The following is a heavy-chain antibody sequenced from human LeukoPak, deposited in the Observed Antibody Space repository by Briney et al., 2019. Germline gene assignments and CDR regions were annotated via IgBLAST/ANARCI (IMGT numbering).Heavy chain of an antibody. J-gene: IGHJ4*02. CDR2: IRNKANGGTA. Sequence: GGSLRLSCTASGFTFSDYAMTWVRQAPGKGLVWVGFIRNKANGGTADYAASVKGRFTISRDDSKTIAYLQMNSLKTEDTAVYFCSRAYSTGWLGINDYWGQGVLVTVSS. V-gene: IGHV3-49*04. CDR1: GFTFSDYA. CDR3: SRAYSTGWLGINDY. D-gene: IGHD6-19*01.